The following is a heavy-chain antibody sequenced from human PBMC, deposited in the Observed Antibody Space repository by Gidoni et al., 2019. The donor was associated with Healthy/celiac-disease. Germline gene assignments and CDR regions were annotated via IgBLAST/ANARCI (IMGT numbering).Heavy chain of an antibody. CDR2: IYTSGST. D-gene: IGHD1-1*01. J-gene: IGHJ5*02. CDR1: GGSISRASSY. Sequence: QVQLQESGPGLVKPSQTLSLTCTVPGGSISRASSYWSWLRQPAGKGLEWIGRIYTSGSTNYNPSLKSRVTISVDTSKNQFSLKLSSVTAADTAVYYCAREPTQYNWNDDIWFDPWGQGTLVTVSS. V-gene: IGHV4-61*02. CDR3: AREPTQYNWNDDIWFDP.